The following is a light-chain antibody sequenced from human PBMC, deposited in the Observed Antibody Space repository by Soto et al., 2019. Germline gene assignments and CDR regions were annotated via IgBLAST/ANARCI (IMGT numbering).Light chain of an antibody. Sequence: EIVLTQFPGTLSLSPGERATLSCRASQSVSSSHLVWYQQKPGQAPRLLMSGASSRAIGIPDRFSGSGSGTDFTLTISRLDPEDFAVYYCQHYGDSPITFGQGTRLEIK. CDR1: QSVSSSH. J-gene: IGKJ5*01. CDR3: QHYGDSPIT. V-gene: IGKV3-20*01. CDR2: GAS.